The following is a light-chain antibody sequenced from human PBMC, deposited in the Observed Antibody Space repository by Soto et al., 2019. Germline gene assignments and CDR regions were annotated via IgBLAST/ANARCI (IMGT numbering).Light chain of an antibody. V-gene: IGLV3-21*04. CDR1: NIGDKS. CDR2: YDT. J-gene: IGLJ3*02. Sequence: SYELTQPPSVSVAPGDTARISCGGNNIGDKSVHWYQQKPGQAPVSVIFYDTDRPSGIPERFSASNSGHTATLTISRVEAGDEADYYCQVWDSISDHRVFGGGTKVTVL. CDR3: QVWDSISDHRV.